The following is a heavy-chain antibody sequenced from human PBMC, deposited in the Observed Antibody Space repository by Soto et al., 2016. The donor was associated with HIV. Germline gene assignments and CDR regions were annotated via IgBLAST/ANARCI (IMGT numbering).Heavy chain of an antibody. D-gene: IGHD3-22*01. J-gene: IGHJ3*02. CDR2: ISSSSSTI. CDR3: FYDSSGSTHGRDAFDI. Sequence: EVQLVESGGGLVQPGGSLRLSCAASGFTFSSYSMNWVRQAPGKGLEWVSYISSSSSTIYYADSVKGRFTISRDNAKNSLYLQMNSLRAEDTAVYYCFYDSSGSTHGRDAFDIWGQGTMVTVSS. CDR1: GFTFSSYS. V-gene: IGHV3-48*04.